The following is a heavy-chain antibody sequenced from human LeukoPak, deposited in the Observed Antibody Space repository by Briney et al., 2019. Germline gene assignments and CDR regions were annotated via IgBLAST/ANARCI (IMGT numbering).Heavy chain of an antibody. J-gene: IGHJ4*02. D-gene: IGHD1-26*01. CDR2: VNDSGGSN. Sequence: GGPLRLSCGASGFTFRSYAMNWVPQAPGEGLEGVSVVNDSGGSNFYADSVKGRFTISSANYKNRLYLQMSGMRAEDTAVYYCARTLKWTLVGFDYWGQGTLVTVSS. CDR3: ARTLKWTLVGFDY. CDR1: GFTFRSYA. V-gene: IGHV3-23*01.